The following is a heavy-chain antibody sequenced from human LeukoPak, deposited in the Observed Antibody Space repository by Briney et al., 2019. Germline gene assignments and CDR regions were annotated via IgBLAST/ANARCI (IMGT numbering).Heavy chain of an antibody. V-gene: IGHV5-51*01. J-gene: IGHJ4*02. CDR2: IYPGDSDI. CDR1: GYSFTSYW. D-gene: IGHD6-6*01. CDR3: ASSFSSSSTFDY. Sequence: GEPLKISCKGSGYSFTSYWSGWVRQMPGKGLEWMGIIYPGDSDIRYSPSFQGQVTISADKSINTAYLQWSSLKASDTAMYYCASSFSSSSTFDYWGQGTLVTVSS.